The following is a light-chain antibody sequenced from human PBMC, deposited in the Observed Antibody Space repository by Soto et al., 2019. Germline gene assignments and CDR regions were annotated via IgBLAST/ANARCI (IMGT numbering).Light chain of an antibody. J-gene: IGLJ3*02. Sequence: QSALTQPASVSGSPGQSITISCTGTASDIGNYNYVSWYQLHPGKAAKLLIYGVSNRPSGVSNRFSGSKSGNAASLTISGLQAEDEADYYCSSYTAYTTLWVFGGGTKLTVL. CDR2: GVS. CDR3: SSYTAYTTLWV. CDR1: ASDIGNYNY. V-gene: IGLV2-14*01.